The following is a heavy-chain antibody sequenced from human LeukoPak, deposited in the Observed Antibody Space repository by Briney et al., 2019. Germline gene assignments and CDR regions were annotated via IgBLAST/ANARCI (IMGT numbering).Heavy chain of an antibody. Sequence: EASVKVSCKASGYTFDENYIHWVRQAPGQGPEWMGWINPKSGATDSAQKFQGRLTMTRDTSIATASMDLSGLRLDDTGIYYCARAGDESTGHYDFWGQGTMITVSS. CDR2: INPKSGAT. J-gene: IGHJ3*01. D-gene: IGHD2-8*02. V-gene: IGHV1-2*02. CDR1: GYTFDENY. CDR3: ARAGDESTGHYDF.